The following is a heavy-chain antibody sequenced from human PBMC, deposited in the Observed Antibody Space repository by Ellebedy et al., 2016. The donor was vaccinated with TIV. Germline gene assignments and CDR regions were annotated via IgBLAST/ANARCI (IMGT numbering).Heavy chain of an antibody. J-gene: IGHJ6*02. CDR3: AKDKVFGDSRWEINV. D-gene: IGHD4-17*01. CDR1: GFTFSSYW. CDR2: INSDGSST. V-gene: IGHV3-74*01. Sequence: GESLKISCAASGFTFSSYWMHWVRQAPGKGLVWVSRINSDGSSTSYADSVKGRFTISRDNAKNTLYLQMNSLRAEATAVYYCAKDKVFGDSRWEINVWGQGTTVTVSS.